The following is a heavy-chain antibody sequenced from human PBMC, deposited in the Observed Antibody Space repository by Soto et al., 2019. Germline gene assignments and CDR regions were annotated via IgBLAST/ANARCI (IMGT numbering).Heavy chain of an antibody. D-gene: IGHD3-3*01. CDR1: GGTFSSYA. V-gene: IGHV1-69*06. CDR2: IIPIFGTA. CDR3: ARGSRVFGVVILAYDY. J-gene: IGHJ4*02. Sequence: SVKVSCKASGGTFSSYAISWVRQAPGQGLEWMGGIIPIFGTANYAQKFQGRVTITADKSTSTAYMELSSLRSEDTAVYYCARGSRVFGVVILAYDYWGQGTLVTVSS.